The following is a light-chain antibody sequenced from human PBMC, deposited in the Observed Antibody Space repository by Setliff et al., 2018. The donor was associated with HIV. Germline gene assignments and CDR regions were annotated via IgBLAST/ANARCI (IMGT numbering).Light chain of an antibody. J-gene: IGLJ1*01. CDR1: STDVGTYNL. CDR3: NTYISSTPNYV. Sequence: ALTQPASVSGSPGQSITISCTGTSTDVGTYNLVSWYQQHPGKAPKVMIYEVSKRPSGISNRFSGSKSGNTASLTISGLQPEDESDYYCNTYISSTPNYVFGTGTKVTVL. CDR2: EVS. V-gene: IGLV2-14*02.